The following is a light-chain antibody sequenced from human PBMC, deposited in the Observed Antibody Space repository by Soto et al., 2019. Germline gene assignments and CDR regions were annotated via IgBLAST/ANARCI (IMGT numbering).Light chain of an antibody. CDR2: WAS. J-gene: IGKJ4*01. Sequence: DIVMTQSPDSLAESLGERATINCKPSQSVLFRSNNKNYLAWYQQKPGQPPKLLIYWASTRESGVPDRFSACGSGTDFTLTISSLQSEDVALYYCQQYYSLPLIFGGGTKVEIK. V-gene: IGKV4-1*01. CDR1: QSVLFRSNNKNY. CDR3: QQYYSLPLI.